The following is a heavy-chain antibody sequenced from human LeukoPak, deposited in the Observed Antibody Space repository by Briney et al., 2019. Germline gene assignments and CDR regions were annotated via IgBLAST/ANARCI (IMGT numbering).Heavy chain of an antibody. D-gene: IGHD4-23*01. J-gene: IGHJ4*02. V-gene: IGHV3-64*01. CDR1: GFTFNNYP. CDR2: ITSNGDNT. Sequence: GSLRLSCAASGFTFNNYPIHWVRQAPGKGLKYVSAITSNGDNTYYANSVKGRFTVSRDNSKNTVYLQMGSLRPDDMAVYYCARERPDYGGNVDYWGQGTLVTVSS. CDR3: ARERPDYGGNVDY.